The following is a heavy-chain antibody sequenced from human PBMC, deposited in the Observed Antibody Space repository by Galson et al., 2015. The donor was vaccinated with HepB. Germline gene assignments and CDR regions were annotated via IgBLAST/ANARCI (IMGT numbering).Heavy chain of an antibody. CDR2: IRWDGGST. V-gene: IGHV3-43*01. CDR1: GFTFDDYT. CDR3: AKDISSIAAAGYFDY. Sequence: SLRLSCAASGFTFDDYTMHWVRQAPGKGLEWVSLIRWDGGSTYYADSVKGRFTISRDNSKNSLYLQMNSLRTEDTALYYCAKDISSIAAAGYFDYWGQGTLVTVSS. J-gene: IGHJ4*02. D-gene: IGHD6-13*01.